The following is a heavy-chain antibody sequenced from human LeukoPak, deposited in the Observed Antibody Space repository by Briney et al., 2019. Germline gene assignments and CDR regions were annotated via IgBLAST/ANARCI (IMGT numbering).Heavy chain of an antibody. Sequence: GGSLRLSCAASGFTFSNYEMNWVRQAPGKGLEWVSYISHDGSTIYYADSVKGRFTISRDNAKNSLYLQMNSLRADDTAVYCCARWGTYQSAHFDFWGQGTLVTVSS. CDR2: ISHDGSTI. CDR1: GFTFSNYE. J-gene: IGHJ4*02. V-gene: IGHV3-48*03. CDR3: ARWGTYQSAHFDF. D-gene: IGHD3-16*01.